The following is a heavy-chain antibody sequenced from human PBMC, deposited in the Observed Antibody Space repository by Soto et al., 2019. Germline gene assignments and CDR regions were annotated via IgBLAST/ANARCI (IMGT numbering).Heavy chain of an antibody. V-gene: IGHV4-59*01. CDR3: ARGEWDYGSVSYNLNKYYYYYMDV. J-gene: IGHJ6*03. D-gene: IGHD3-10*01. CDR2: IYYSGST. CDR1: GGSISSYY. Sequence: SETLSLTCTVSGGSISSYYWSWSRQPPGKGLEWIGYIYYSGSTNYNPSLKSRVTISVDTSKNQFSLKLSSVTAADTAVYYCARGEWDYGSVSYNLNKYYYYYMDVWGKGTTVTVSS.